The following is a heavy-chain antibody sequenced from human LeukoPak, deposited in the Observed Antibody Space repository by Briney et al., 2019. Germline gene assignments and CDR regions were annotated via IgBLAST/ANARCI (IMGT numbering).Heavy chain of an antibody. V-gene: IGHV3-23*05. Sequence: GGSLRLSCEASGFTFSAYAMTWVRQAPGKGLEWVSSIGSDNKPHYSESVKGRFAISRDNSKSMLLLQLNSLRAEDTALYYCARAGVEHYFISGSYYWYFDLWGRGTLVTVSS. CDR2: IGSDNKP. CDR1: GFTFSAYA. CDR3: ARAGVEHYFISGSYYWYFDL. D-gene: IGHD3-10*01. J-gene: IGHJ2*01.